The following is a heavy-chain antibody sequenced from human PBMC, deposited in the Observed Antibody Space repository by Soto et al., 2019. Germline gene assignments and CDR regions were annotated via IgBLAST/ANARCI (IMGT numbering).Heavy chain of an antibody. D-gene: IGHD2-2*01. CDR3: AKGSNSWSYYYYSGMDV. V-gene: IGHV3-23*01. Sequence: GGSLRLSCAASGFTFSSYAMSWVRQAPGKGLEWVSAISGSGGSTYYADSVKGRLTISRDNSKNTLYLQMNSLRAEDTAVYYCAKGSNSWSYYYYSGMDVWGQGTTVTVSS. CDR1: GFTFSSYA. CDR2: ISGSGGST. J-gene: IGHJ6*02.